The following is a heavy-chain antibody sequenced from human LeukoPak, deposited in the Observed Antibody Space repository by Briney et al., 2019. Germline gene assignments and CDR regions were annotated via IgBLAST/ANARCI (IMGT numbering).Heavy chain of an antibody. J-gene: IGHJ6*04. D-gene: IGHD1-26*01. CDR1: GFIFSSYS. Sequence: PGGSLRLSCAASGFIFSSYSLMWVRQAPGKGLEWVSSINSISTYIYYADSVKGRFTISRDNAKNSLYLQMNSLRGEDTAVYSCAGIVGNSPYGMDVWGKGTTVTVSS. CDR3: AGIVGNSPYGMDV. CDR2: INSISTYI. V-gene: IGHV3-21*01.